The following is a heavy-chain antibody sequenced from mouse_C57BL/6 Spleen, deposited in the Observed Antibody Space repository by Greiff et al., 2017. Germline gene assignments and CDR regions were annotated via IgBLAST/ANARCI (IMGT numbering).Heavy chain of an antibody. V-gene: IGHV1-53*01. Sequence: QVQLQQPGTELVKPGASVKLSCKASGYTFTSYWMHWVKQRPGQGLEWIGNINPSNGGTNYNEKFKSKATLTVAKSSTTAYMQLSILTSEDAAVYYCASWGPKGVARDYWGQGTTLTVSS. CDR3: ASWGPKGVARDY. D-gene: IGHD1-1*01. CDR2: INPSNGGT. J-gene: IGHJ2*01. CDR1: GYTFTSYW.